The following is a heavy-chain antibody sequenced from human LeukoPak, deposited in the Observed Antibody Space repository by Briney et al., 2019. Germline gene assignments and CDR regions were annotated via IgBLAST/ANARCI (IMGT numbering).Heavy chain of an antibody. D-gene: IGHD4-23*01. CDR2: IYYSGST. Sequence: SETLSLTCTVSGSSISSSSYYWGWIRQPPGKGLEWIGSIYYSGSTYYNPSLKSRVTISVDTSKDQFSLKLSSVTAADTAVYYCARQKDYGGSSNWFDPWGQGTLVTVSS. V-gene: IGHV4-39*01. CDR1: GSSISSSSYY. CDR3: ARQKDYGGSSNWFDP. J-gene: IGHJ5*02.